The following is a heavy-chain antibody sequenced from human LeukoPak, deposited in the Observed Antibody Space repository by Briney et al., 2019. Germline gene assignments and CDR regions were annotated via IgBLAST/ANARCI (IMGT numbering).Heavy chain of an antibody. CDR1: GGSISTSSYY. CDR2: IFYSGST. V-gene: IGHV4-39*07. J-gene: IGHJ4*02. CDR3: ARGKEVITMLRGLKPGYYFDY. Sequence: SETLSLTCTVSGGSISTSSYYWGWVRQPPGKGLEWIENIFYSGSTYYSPSLKSRVTISLDTSRNQFSLKLNSVTAADTAVYYCARGKEVITMLRGLKPGYYFDYWGQGTLVTVSS. D-gene: IGHD3-10*01.